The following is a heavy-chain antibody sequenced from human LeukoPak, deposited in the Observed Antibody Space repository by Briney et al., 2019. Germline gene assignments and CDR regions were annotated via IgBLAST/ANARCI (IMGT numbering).Heavy chain of an antibody. CDR1: GGTFSSYA. J-gene: IGHJ3*02. Sequence: SVKVSCKASGGTFSSYAISWVRQAPGQGLEWMGGIIPIFGTANYAQKFQGRVTITADESTSTAYMELSSLRSEDTAVYYCARDVAGDGESCAFDIWGQGTMVTVSS. CDR3: ARDVAGDGESCAFDI. V-gene: IGHV1-69*01. D-gene: IGHD3-10*01. CDR2: IIPIFGTA.